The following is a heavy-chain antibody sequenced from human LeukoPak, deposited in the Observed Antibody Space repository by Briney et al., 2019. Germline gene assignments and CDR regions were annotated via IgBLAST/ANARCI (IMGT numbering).Heavy chain of an antibody. J-gene: IGHJ5*02. CDR1: GYTFTGYY. V-gene: IGHV1-2*06. D-gene: IGHD1-26*01. CDR3: ARARGGYLQPTNWFDP. CDR2: INPNSGGT. Sequence: GASVKVSCKASGYTFTGYYMHWVRQAPGQGLEWMGRINPNSGGTNYAQKFQGRVTMTRDTSISTAYMELSRLRSDDTAVYYCARARGGYLQPTNWFDPWGQGTLVTVSS.